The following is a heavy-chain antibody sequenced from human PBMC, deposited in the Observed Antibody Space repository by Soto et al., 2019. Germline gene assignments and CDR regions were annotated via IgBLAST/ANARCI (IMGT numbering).Heavy chain of an antibody. CDR2: ISTSGTIT. CDR1: GFTFKNYN. Sequence: GGSLRLSCEASGFTFKNYNMNWVRQAPGKGLEWVSHISTSGTITYYADSVKGRFTISRDNAKNSLYLQMNSLRAEDTAVYYCAKELLLSGMDVWGQGTTVTVSS. J-gene: IGHJ6*02. D-gene: IGHD2-15*01. V-gene: IGHV3-48*01. CDR3: AKELLLSGMDV.